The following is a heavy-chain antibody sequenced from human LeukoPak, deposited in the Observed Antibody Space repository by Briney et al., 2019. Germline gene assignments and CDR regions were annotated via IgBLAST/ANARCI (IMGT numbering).Heavy chain of an antibody. CDR1: GLTFDTYS. CDR3: ARDRVPVAGDVAVIDS. D-gene: IGHD6-19*01. J-gene: IGHJ5*01. CDR2: ISSSSSYI. Sequence: GGSLRLSCAASGLTFDTYSMNWVRQAPGKGLEWVSSISSSSSYIYYADSVKGRFTISRDNAKNSMSLQMNSLRAEDTAVYYCARDRVPVAGDVAVIDSWGHGTLVNVSS. V-gene: IGHV3-21*01.